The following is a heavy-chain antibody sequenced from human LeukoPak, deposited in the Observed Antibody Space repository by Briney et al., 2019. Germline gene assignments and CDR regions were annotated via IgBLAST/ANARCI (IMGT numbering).Heavy chain of an antibody. J-gene: IGHJ6*02. CDR2: ISSSISYI. V-gene: IGHV3-21*01. CDR1: GFTFSSYS. D-gene: IGHD1-26*01. Sequence: GGSLRLSCAASGFTFSSYSINWVRQAPGKGLEWVSSISSSISYIYYADSVKGRFTISRDNAKNSLYLQMNSLRAEDTAVYYCARDFSATAGLDVWGQGTTVTVSS. CDR3: ARDFSATAGLDV.